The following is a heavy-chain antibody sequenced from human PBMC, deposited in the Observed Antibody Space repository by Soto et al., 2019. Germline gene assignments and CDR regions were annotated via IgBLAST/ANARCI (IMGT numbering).Heavy chain of an antibody. CDR3: ARGQQLGVVHYYYSSYATDA. Sequence: SETLSLSCTVSGGSISSSNWWSWVRQPPGKGLEWIGEIYHSGSTNYNPSLKSRVTISVDKSKNQFSLKLSSVTAADTAVYYCARGQQLGVVHYYYSSYATDAWCQGTKVTVYS. CDR2: IYHSGST. V-gene: IGHV4-4*02. J-gene: IGHJ6*02. D-gene: IGHD6-13*01. CDR1: GGSISSSNW.